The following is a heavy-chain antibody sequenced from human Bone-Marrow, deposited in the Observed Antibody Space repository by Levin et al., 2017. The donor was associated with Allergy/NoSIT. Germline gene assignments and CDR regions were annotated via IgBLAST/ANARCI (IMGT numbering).Heavy chain of an antibody. CDR2: IHYTGDT. J-gene: IGHJ4*02. CDR3: VREYSSFDY. V-gene: IGHV4-59*01. D-gene: IGHD1-26*01. CDR1: GGSISTYY. Sequence: SSETLSLTCTVSGGSISTYYWSWIRQPPGKGLEWIGYIHYTGDTSYNPSLKSRVTISVDTSRNQFSLRLTSVTAADTAVYYCVREYSSFDYWGQGTLVTVSS.